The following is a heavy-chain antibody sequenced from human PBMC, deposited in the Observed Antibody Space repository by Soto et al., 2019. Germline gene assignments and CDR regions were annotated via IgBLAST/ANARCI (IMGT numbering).Heavy chain of an antibody. V-gene: IGHV3-23*01. CDR2: ISGSGGST. Sequence: EVQLLESGGGLVQPGGSLRLSCAASGFTFSNFAMGWVRQAPGKGLEWVSTISGSGGSTYYADSVRGRFTISRVNSENTLYLQMNSLRAEDTAVYYCAKVAGDYGDRKYYFDYWGQGTLVTVSS. CDR1: GFTFSNFA. CDR3: AKVAGDYGDRKYYFDY. D-gene: IGHD4-17*01. J-gene: IGHJ4*02.